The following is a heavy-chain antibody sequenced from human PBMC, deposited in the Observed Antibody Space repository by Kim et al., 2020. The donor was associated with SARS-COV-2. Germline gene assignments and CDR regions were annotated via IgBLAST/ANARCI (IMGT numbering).Heavy chain of an antibody. CDR2: IYYIGST. CDR3: SRHYGSGSYSNWFDP. V-gene: IGHV4-31*03. J-gene: IGHJ5*02. Sequence: SETLSLTCTVSGGSISSGDYCWSWLRQHPGKGLEWIGYIYYIGSTYYNPSLKSRVTISVDTPKNQFSLKLSSVTAADTAVYHCSRHYGSGSYSNWFDPWG. D-gene: IGHD3-10*01. CDR1: GGSISSGDYC.